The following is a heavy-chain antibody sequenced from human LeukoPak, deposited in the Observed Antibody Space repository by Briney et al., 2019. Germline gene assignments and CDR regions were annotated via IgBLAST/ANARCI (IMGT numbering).Heavy chain of an antibody. Sequence: SETLSLTCTVSGGSISSSSYYWGWIRQPPGKGLEWIGSIYYSGGTYYNPSLKSRVTISVDTSKNQFSLKLSSVTAADTAVYYCARDKVRGVRGVIITERNWFDPWGQGTLVTVSS. V-gene: IGHV4-39*07. CDR3: ARDKVRGVRGVIITERNWFDP. CDR1: GGSISSSSYY. J-gene: IGHJ5*02. CDR2: IYYSGGT. D-gene: IGHD3-10*01.